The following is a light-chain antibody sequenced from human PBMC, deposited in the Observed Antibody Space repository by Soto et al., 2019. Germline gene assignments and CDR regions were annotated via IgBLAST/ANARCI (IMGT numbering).Light chain of an antibody. CDR3: QQYGRSPKL. V-gene: IGKV3-20*01. Sequence: EIALTQSPGTMSLSPGERATLSCRTSPSVTSSNFAWYKQKPGQAPRLLIDGASTRATGTPDRFNGGGSGTDFTLTITRLEPEDFAVYYCQQYGRSPKLFGQGTKVE. J-gene: IGKJ1*01. CDR1: PSVTSSN. CDR2: GAS.